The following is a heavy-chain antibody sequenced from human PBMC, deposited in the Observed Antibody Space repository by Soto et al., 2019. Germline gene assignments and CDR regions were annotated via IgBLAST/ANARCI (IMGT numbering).Heavy chain of an antibody. J-gene: IGHJ6*02. CDR3: ARVSASYYYGMDV. V-gene: IGHV4-4*02. CDR1: GGSLSSSNW. Sequence: QVQLQESGPGLVKPSGTLSLTCAVSGGSLSSSNWWSWVRQPPGKGLEWIGEIYHSGSTNYNPSLKSRVTISVDKSKNKFALKLSSVTAEDTAVYYCARVSASYYYGMDVWGQGTTVTVS. CDR2: IYHSGST. D-gene: IGHD1-26*01.